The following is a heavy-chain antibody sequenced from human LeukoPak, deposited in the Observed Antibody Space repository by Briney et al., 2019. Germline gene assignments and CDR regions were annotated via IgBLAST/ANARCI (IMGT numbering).Heavy chain of an antibody. D-gene: IGHD6-19*01. CDR1: GFTFSSYA. CDR2: ISYDGSNR. V-gene: IGHV3-30*04. CDR3: ARDRAVAETFDY. J-gene: IGHJ4*02. Sequence: GGSLRLSCAASGFTFSSYAMHWVRQAPGKGLEWVAVISYDGSNRYYADSVKGRFTISRDNSKNTLYLQMNSLRAEDTAVYYCARDRAVAETFDYWGQGTLVTVSS.